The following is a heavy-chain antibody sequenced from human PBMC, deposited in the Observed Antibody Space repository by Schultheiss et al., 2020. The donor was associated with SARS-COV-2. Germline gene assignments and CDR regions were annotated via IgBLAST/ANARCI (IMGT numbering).Heavy chain of an antibody. CDR3: ARGYDDFWSGAAGHSDV. CDR1: GYTFTSYD. CDR2: MNPNSGGT. J-gene: IGHJ6*04. D-gene: IGHD3-3*01. Sequence: ASVKVSCKASGYTFTSYDINWVRQATGQGLEWMGWMNPNSGGTNYAQKFQGRVTMTRDTSISTAYMELSRLRSDDTAVYYCARGYDDFWSGAAGHSDVWCKGTTVTVSS. V-gene: IGHV1-2*02.